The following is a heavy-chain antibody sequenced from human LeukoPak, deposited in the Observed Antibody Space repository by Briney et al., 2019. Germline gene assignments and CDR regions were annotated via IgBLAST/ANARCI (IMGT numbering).Heavy chain of an antibody. CDR3: ARGRAAAYSIDY. J-gene: IGHJ4*02. D-gene: IGHD6-13*01. V-gene: IGHV1-8*01. CDR1: GYTFTSYD. CDR2: TNPNSGNT. Sequence: GASVNVSYKASGYTFTSYDINWVGQATGQGLEGVGWTNPNSGNTGSAQKFQGRGTMTSNTAKSTASMDLSSLRSGDTAMYYCARGRAAAYSIDYWGQGTLVTVSS.